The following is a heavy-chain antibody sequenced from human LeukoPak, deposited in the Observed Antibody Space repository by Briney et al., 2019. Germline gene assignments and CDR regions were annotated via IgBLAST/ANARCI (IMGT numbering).Heavy chain of an antibody. Sequence: SETLSLTCTVSGDSISRYYWSWIRQPPCRELAWIGYIFDSENSKYNPSLESRVIISVDTSKDQLSLKLTSVTAADTAVYYCARFSSQLLKTGGFDSWGQGTLVTVFS. V-gene: IGHV4-59*01. D-gene: IGHD1-26*01. CDR3: ARFSSQLLKTGGFDS. CDR2: IFDSENS. J-gene: IGHJ4*02. CDR1: GDSISRYY.